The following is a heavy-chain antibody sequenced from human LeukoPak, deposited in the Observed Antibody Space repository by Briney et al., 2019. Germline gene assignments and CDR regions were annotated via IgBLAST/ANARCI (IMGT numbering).Heavy chain of an antibody. V-gene: IGHV4-59*01. CDR3: ARMRRGNWFDP. CDR2: IYYSGST. D-gene: IGHD3-10*01. J-gene: IGHJ5*02. Sequence: SKTLSLTCTVSGGSISSYYWSWIRQPPGKGLEWIGYIYYSGSTNYNPSLKSRVTISVDTSKNQFSLKLSSVTAADTAVYYCARMRRGNWFDPWGQGTLVTVSS. CDR1: GGSISSYY.